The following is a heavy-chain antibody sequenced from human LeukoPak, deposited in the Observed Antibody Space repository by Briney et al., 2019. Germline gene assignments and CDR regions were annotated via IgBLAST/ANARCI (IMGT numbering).Heavy chain of an antibody. CDR3: ARGSATGTTAHHGFDY. V-gene: IGHV1-8*01. CDR2: MNPNSGNT. D-gene: IGHD1-1*01. CDR1: GYTFTSYD. J-gene: IGHJ4*02. Sequence: ASVKVSCKASGYTFTSYDINWVRQATGQGLEWMGWMNPNSGNTGYAQKFQGRVTISRDNSKNTLFLQMDSLRAEDTAVYYCARGSATGTTAHHGFDYWGQGTLVTVSS.